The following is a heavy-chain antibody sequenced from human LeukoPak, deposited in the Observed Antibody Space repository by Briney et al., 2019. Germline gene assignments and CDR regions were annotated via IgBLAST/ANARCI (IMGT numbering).Heavy chain of an antibody. V-gene: IGHV3-21*01. CDR3: AEVRPGAGTTD. Sequence: GGSLRLSCAASGFTFSSYSINWVRQAPGKGLEWVSCISSTSSFIYYADSVKGRFTISRDNAKNSLYLQMNSLTAEDTAVYYCAEVRPGAGTTDWGQGTLVTVSS. CDR1: GFTFSSYS. CDR2: ISSTSSFI. D-gene: IGHD1-7*01. J-gene: IGHJ4*02.